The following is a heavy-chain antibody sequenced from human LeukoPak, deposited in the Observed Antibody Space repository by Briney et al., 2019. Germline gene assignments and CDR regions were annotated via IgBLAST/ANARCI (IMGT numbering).Heavy chain of an antibody. CDR1: GGSVNTYY. CDR3: ARLRRDINDWYADDC. CDR2: ISITEGT. D-gene: IGHD6-19*01. J-gene: IGHJ4*02. Sequence: SETLSLTCSVSGGSVNTYYRSCIRQSAGKGLEWIGRISITEGTNYNPSLKCGVSMSVDASKNQVSLKLGSVTAADTAVYYCARLRRDINDWYADDCWGQGTLVTVSS. V-gene: IGHV4-4*07.